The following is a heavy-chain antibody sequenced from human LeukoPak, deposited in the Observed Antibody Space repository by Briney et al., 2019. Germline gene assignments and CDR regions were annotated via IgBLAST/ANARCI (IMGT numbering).Heavy chain of an antibody. CDR2: ISAYNGNT. Sequence: ASVKVSCKASGYTFTSYGISWVRQAPGQGLEWMGWISAYNGNTNYAQKLQGRVTMTTDTSTSTAYMELRSLRSDDTAVYYCARDRYCSSTSCYLWGATNDSDYWGQGTLVTVSS. CDR1: GYTFTSYG. V-gene: IGHV1-18*01. CDR3: ARDRYCSSTSCYLWGATNDSDY. J-gene: IGHJ4*02. D-gene: IGHD2-2*01.